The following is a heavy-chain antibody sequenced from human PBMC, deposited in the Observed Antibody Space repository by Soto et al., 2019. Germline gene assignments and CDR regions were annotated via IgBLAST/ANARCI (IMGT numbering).Heavy chain of an antibody. J-gene: IGHJ5*02. D-gene: IGHD3-10*01. CDR1: GDTFTNFG. V-gene: IGHV1-18*01. Sequence: ASVKVSCKTSGDTFTNFGLSWVRQAPGQGLEWMGWIANYNSNKNYAQKFQGRLTLTTDTSTSTGYMELKSLEYEDTAVYYCARVLRGVVNWFDPWGQGTLVTVSS. CDR3: ARVLRGVVNWFDP. CDR2: IANYNSNK.